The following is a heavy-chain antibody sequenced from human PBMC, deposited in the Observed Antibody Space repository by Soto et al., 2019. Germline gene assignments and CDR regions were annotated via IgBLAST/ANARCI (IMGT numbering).Heavy chain of an antibody. V-gene: IGHV3-33*01. CDR2: IWYDGSNT. CDR1: GFIFSSFG. CDR3: ARAYYYDSSGFSPGGY. J-gene: IGHJ4*02. D-gene: IGHD3-22*01. Sequence: PGGSLRLSCAASGFIFSSFGMHWVRQAPGKGLEWVAHIWYDGSNTYYVDSVRGRFTISRDTAKNSLYLQMNSLRAEDTAVYYCARAYYYDSSGFSPGGYWGQGTLVTVSS.